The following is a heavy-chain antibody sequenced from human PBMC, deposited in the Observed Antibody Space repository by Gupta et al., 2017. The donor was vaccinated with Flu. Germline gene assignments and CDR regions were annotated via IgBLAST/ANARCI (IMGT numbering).Heavy chain of an antibody. CDR2: INTNTGNP. CDR3: ARRIAAAGTVGWFDP. D-gene: IGHD6-13*01. J-gene: IGHJ5*02. V-gene: IGHV7-4-1*02. Sequence: APGQGLEWMGWINTNTGNPTYAQGFTGRFVFSLDTSVSTAYLQISSLKAEDTAVYYCARRIAAAGTVGWFDPWGQGTLVTVSS.